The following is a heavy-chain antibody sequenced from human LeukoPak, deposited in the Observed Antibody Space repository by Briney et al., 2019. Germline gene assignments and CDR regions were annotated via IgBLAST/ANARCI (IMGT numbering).Heavy chain of an antibody. CDR1: GFTVSSNS. Sequence: GGSLRLSCTVSGFTVSSNSMSWVRQAPGKGLEWVSSISSSSIYIYYADSVKGRFTISRDNAKNSLYLQISSLRAEDTAMYYCAREERDGYNYYWYFDLWGRGTLVTVSS. D-gene: IGHD5-24*01. CDR2: ISSSSIYI. CDR3: AREERDGYNYYWYFDL. V-gene: IGHV3-21*01. J-gene: IGHJ2*01.